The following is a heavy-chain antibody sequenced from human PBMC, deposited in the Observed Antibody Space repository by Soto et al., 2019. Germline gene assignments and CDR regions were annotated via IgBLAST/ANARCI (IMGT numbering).Heavy chain of an antibody. D-gene: IGHD2-2*01. CDR1: GYTFTGYY. CDR2: INPNSGGT. CDR3: ERDLGYCSSTSCYYYYGMDV. J-gene: IGHJ6*02. V-gene: IGHV1-2*02. Sequence: ASVKVSCKASGYTFTGYYMHWVRQAPGQGLEWMGWINPNSGGTNYAQKFQGRVTMTRDTSISTAYMELSRLRSDDTAVYYCERDLGYCSSTSCYYYYGMDVWGQGTTVTVSS.